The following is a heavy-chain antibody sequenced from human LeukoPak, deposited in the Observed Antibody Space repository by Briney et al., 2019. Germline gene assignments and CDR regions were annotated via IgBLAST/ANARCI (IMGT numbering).Heavy chain of an antibody. CDR1: GGSISSGGYS. Sequence: SQTLSLTCAVSGGSISSGGYSWSWLRQPPGKGLEWIGYIYHNGNTYCSPSLKSRVTISVDRSKNQLSLKLSSVTAADTAMYYCASGGYSYGFDYWGQGTLVTVSS. CDR2: IYHNGNT. J-gene: IGHJ4*02. CDR3: ASGGYSYGFDY. V-gene: IGHV4-30-2*01. D-gene: IGHD5-18*01.